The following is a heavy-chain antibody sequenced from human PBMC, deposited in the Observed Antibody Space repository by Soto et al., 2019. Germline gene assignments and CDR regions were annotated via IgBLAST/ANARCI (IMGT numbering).Heavy chain of an antibody. D-gene: IGHD6-19*01. CDR3: AKVGGWYPYYYGMDV. Sequence: EVQLLESGGGLVQPGGSLRLSCAASGFTFSSYAMSWVRQAPGKGLEWVSAISGSGGSTYYADSVKGRFTISRDNSKNTLYLQMNRLRAEDTAVYYCAKVGGWYPYYYGMDVWGQGTTVTVSS. V-gene: IGHV3-23*01. CDR1: GFTFSSYA. J-gene: IGHJ6*02. CDR2: ISGSGGST.